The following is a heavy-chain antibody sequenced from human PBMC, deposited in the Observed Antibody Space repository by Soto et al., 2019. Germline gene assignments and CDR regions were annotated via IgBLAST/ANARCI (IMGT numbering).Heavy chain of an antibody. J-gene: IGHJ4*02. CDR1: GFTFSSYG. V-gene: IGHV3-33*01. CDR3: ARGDVCDY. CDR2: IWYDGSNK. Sequence: QVQLVESRGGVVQPGRSLRLSCAASGFTFSSYGMHWVRQAPGKGLEWVAVIWYDGSNKYYADSVKDRFSISRDNSKNTLYLQMNSLRAEDTAVYYCARGDVCDYWGQGTLVTVSS.